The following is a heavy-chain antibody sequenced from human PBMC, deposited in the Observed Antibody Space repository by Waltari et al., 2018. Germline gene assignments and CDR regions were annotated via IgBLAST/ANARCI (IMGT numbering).Heavy chain of an antibody. D-gene: IGHD2-15*01. V-gene: IGHV4-39*01. CDR2: HYYSVST. CDR3: VQLPGY. Sequence: QVQLQESGPGLVKPSETLSLTCTVSGGSIDSTYNYWGWIRQPPGKGLEWIGSHYYSVSTHYNPSLKSRVTISVDTSKNQFSLKLTSVTAADTAVYYCVQLPGYWGQGILVTVSS. J-gene: IGHJ4*02. CDR1: GGSIDSTYNY.